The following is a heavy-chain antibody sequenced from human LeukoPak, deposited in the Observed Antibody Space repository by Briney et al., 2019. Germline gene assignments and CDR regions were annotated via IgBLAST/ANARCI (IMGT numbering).Heavy chain of an antibody. CDR1: GGSISSSSYY. CDR2: IYYSGST. D-gene: IGHD3-10*01. CDR3: AREHTSPYGSGRYFDL. J-gene: IGHJ2*01. V-gene: IGHV4-61*05. Sequence: SETLSLTCTVSGGSISSSSYYWGWLRQPPGKGLEWIGYIYYSGSTNYNPSLKSRVTISVDTSKNQFSLKLSSVTAADTAVYYCAREHTSPYGSGRYFDLWGRGTLVTVSS.